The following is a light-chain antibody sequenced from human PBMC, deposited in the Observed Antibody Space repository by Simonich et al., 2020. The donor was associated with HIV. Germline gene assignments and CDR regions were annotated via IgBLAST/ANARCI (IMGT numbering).Light chain of an antibody. J-gene: IGKJ1*01. Sequence: DIVMTQSPDSLAVSLGERATINCKSSQSVFYSSNNKNYLAWYQQKPGQPPKLLIYWASIRESGVPDRISGSGSGTDFTLTISSLQAEDVAVYYCQQYYSSPWTFGQGTKVEIK. V-gene: IGKV4-1*01. CDR1: QSVFYSSNNKNY. CDR2: WAS. CDR3: QQYYSSPWT.